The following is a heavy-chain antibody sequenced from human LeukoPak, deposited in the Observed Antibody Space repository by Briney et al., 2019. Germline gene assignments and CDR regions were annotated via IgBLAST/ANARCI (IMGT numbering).Heavy chain of an antibody. D-gene: IGHD2-21*02. CDR2: VKSKADGETT. Sequence: GGSLRLSCAASGFTFSNAWMSWVRQAPRKGLESVVRVKSKADGETTHYAALVKDRFNISRDDSRNTQYLQMNNLKTEDTAVYYCTADWPGDSYPFDYWGKGTLVTVSS. J-gene: IGHJ4*02. V-gene: IGHV3-15*01. CDR1: GFTFSNAW. CDR3: TADWPGDSYPFDY.